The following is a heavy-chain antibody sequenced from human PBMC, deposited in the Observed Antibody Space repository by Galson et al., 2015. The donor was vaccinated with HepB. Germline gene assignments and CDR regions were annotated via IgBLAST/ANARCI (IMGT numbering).Heavy chain of an antibody. CDR2: MYHSGST. D-gene: IGHD3-10*01. J-gene: IGHJ6*03. Sequence: TLSLTCAVSGGSISSSNWWSWVRQPPGKGLEWIGEMYHSGSTNYNPSLKSRVTISVDKSKNQFSLKLSSVTAADTAVYYCARAYYGSESIYNNHFYNYMDVWGKGTTVTVSS. CDR3: ARAYYGSESIYNNHFYNYMDV. V-gene: IGHV4-4*02. CDR1: GGSISSSNW.